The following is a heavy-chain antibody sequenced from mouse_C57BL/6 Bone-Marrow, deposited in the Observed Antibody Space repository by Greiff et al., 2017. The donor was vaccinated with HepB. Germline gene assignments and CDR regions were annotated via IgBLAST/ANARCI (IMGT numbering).Heavy chain of an antibody. Sequence: EVKLMESGGGLVQPGGSMKLSCVASGFTFSNYWMNWVRQSPEKGLEWVAQIRLKSDNYATHYAESVKGRFTISRDDSKSSVYLQMNNLRAEDTGIYYCTFLTTVVAPYWYFDVWGTGTTVTVSS. CDR1: GFTFSNYW. CDR3: TFLTTVVAPYWYFDV. CDR2: IRLKSDNYAT. J-gene: IGHJ1*03. D-gene: IGHD1-1*01. V-gene: IGHV6-3*01.